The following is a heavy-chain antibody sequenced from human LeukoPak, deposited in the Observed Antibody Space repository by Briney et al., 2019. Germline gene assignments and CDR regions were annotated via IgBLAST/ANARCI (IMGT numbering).Heavy chain of an antibody. V-gene: IGHV3-74*03. CDR2: INGDGSTT. Sequence: GGSLRLSCVASGFTLTNAWMSWVRQAPGKGLVWVSRINGDGSTTTYADSVKGRFTISRDNARNTLYLQMISLRAEDTAVYYCIRDLGFSYSGSGTYIWGQGTMVTVSS. CDR3: IRDLGFSYSGSGTYI. D-gene: IGHD3-10*01. CDR1: GFTLTNAW. J-gene: IGHJ3*02.